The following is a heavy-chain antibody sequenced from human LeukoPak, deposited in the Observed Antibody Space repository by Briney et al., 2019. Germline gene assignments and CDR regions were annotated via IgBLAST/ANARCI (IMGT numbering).Heavy chain of an antibody. V-gene: IGHV4-34*01. Sequence: SETLSLPCAVYSGSFSGYYSSWIRHPPGKGLEWIGEVNHSGSTNYNPSLNSRVTLSVDTSQHQFSLRMSSVTAAHPAVYSCAAVDYGLGYAFDSGSQATMVTASS. D-gene: IGHD4-17*01. CDR2: VNHSGST. J-gene: IGHJ3*02. CDR1: SGSFSGYY. CDR3: AAVDYGLGYAFDS.